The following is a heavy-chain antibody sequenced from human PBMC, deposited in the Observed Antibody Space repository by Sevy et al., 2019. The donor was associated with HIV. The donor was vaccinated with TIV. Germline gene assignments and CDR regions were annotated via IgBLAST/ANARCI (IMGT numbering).Heavy chain of an antibody. V-gene: IGHV3-7*03. CDR2: IKQDGSEK. CDR1: GFSFTWYW. Sequence: GGSLRLSCAASGFSFTWYWMSWVRQTPEKGLEWVANIKQDGSEKNYVDSVKGRFTISRDNSNNTLDLQMNSLRAEDTAIYYCARIKGASSSYAMDVWGQGTTVTVSS. CDR3: ARIKGASSSYAMDV. D-gene: IGHD2-2*01. J-gene: IGHJ6*02.